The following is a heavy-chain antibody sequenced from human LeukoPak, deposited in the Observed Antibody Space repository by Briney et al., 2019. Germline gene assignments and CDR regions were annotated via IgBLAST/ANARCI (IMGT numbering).Heavy chain of an antibody. Sequence: GGSLRLSCAASGFTFSSYGMHWVRQAPGKGLEWVAVISYDGSNKYYADSVKGRFTISRDNSKNTLYLQMNSLRAEDTAVYYCARGRTVSAYDILTGYYAYNWFDPWGQGTLVTVSS. CDR3: ARGRTVSAYDILTGYYAYNWFDP. CDR1: GFTFSSYG. V-gene: IGHV3-30*03. D-gene: IGHD3-9*01. CDR2: ISYDGSNK. J-gene: IGHJ5*02.